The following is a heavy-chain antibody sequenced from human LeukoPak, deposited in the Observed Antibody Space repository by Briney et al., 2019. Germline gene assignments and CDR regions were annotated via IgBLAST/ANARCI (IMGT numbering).Heavy chain of an antibody. CDR2: IIPVFGTA. CDR3: ARDQDTNNWFDP. D-gene: IGHD2-8*01. CDR1: GGTFNTYA. V-gene: IGHV1-69*05. Sequence: GSSVKVSCRASGGTFNTYAINWVRQAPGQGLEWMGGIIPVFGTANYAQKFQGRVTITTDESTSTAYMELSSLRSEDTAVYYCARDQDTNNWFDPWGQRTLVTVSS. J-gene: IGHJ5*02.